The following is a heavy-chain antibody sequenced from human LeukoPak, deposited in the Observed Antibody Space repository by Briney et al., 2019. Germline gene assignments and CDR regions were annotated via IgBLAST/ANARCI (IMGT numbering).Heavy chain of an antibody. CDR3: AKGSYYDSSGSFYFDY. V-gene: IGHV3-23*01. D-gene: IGHD3-22*01. CDR1: GFTFSSYA. Sequence: GGSLRLSCAASGFTFSSYAMSWVRQAPGKGLEWVSGISGSGDNTYYADSVKGRFTISRDNSKNTLYVQVNSLGTEDTAAYCCAKGSYYDSSGSFYFDYWGQGTLVTVSS. J-gene: IGHJ4*02. CDR2: ISGSGDNT.